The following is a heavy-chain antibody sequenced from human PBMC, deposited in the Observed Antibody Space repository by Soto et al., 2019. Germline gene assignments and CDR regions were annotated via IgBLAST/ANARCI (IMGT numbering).Heavy chain of an antibody. Sequence: EVQLVESGGGLVQPGGSLRLSCAASGFTFSSYDMHWVRQAPGKGREYISAISSNGGITYYANSVKGRFTISRDNSKNMMYLQMGSLRAEDMAVYYCVRDTSFDYWGQGTLVTVSS. CDR1: GFTFSSYD. CDR2: ISSNGGIT. V-gene: IGHV3-64*01. D-gene: IGHD3-16*01. J-gene: IGHJ4*02. CDR3: VRDTSFDY.